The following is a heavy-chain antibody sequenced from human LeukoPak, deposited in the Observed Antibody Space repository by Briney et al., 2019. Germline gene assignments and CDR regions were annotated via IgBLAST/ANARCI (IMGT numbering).Heavy chain of an antibody. CDR1: GFTFDDYA. V-gene: IGHV3-9*01. J-gene: IGHJ4*02. CDR2: ISWNSGSI. CDR3: AKATYDLWSGYYGE. Sequence: GRSLRLSCAASGFTFDDYAMHWVRQAPGKGLEWVSGISWNSGSIGYADSVKGRFTISRDNAKNSLYLQMNSLRAEDTALYYCAKATYDLWSGYYGEWGQGTLVTVSS. D-gene: IGHD3-3*01.